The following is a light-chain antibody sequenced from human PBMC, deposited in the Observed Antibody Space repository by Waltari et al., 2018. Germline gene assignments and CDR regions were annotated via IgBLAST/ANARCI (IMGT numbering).Light chain of an antibody. J-gene: IGLJ3*02. CDR1: FPTIGSNS. CDR2: NTN. Sequence: QSVLTQPPSVSGTPGQRVPIPCSGSFPTIGSNSVTWYQQLPGTSPRLLIYNTNQGPSGVPHRFSASKSGTSASLAITGLQSEDEAYYYCAAWDDSLGAVFGGGTKLTVL. V-gene: IGLV1-44*01. CDR3: AAWDDSLGAV.